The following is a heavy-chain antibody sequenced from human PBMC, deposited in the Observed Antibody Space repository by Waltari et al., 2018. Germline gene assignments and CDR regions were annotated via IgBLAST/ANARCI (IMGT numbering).Heavy chain of an antibody. CDR3: ARGYQLLFVRNWFDP. CDR2: INHSGST. CDR1: GGSFSGYY. J-gene: IGHJ5*02. D-gene: IGHD2-2*01. Sequence: QVQLPQWGAGLLKPSETLSLTCAVYGGSFSGYYWRWIRQPPGKGLEWIGEINHSGSTNYNPSLKSRVTISVDTSKNQFSLKLSSVTAADTAVYYCARGYQLLFVRNWFDPWGQGTLVTVSS. V-gene: IGHV4-34*01.